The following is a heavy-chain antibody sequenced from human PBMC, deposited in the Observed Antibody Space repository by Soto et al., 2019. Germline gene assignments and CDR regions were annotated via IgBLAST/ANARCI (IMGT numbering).Heavy chain of an antibody. V-gene: IGHV4-4*07. D-gene: IGHD5-18*01. CDR2: IYTSGST. J-gene: IGHJ4*02. CDR3: ARGGIQLSYAFDY. Sequence: SETLSLTCSVSGTSVSNYYWSWIRQPAGKGLEHIGRIYTSGSTSYNPSLKSRVTMSMDTSQTQIYLNLASVTAADTAVYYCARGGIQLSYAFDYWGQGIQVTVSS. CDR1: GTSVSNYY.